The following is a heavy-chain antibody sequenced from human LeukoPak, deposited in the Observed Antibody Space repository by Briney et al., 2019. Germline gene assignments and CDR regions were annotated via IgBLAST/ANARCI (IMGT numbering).Heavy chain of an antibody. V-gene: IGHV3-23*01. CDR2: IGGSGGST. CDR3: AKGEDSSGWLDYYYGMDV. CDR1: GFTFSSYA. D-gene: IGHD6-19*01. Sequence: GGSLRLSCAASGFTFSSYAMSWVRQAPGKGLEWVSAIGGSGGSTYYADSVKGRFTISRDNSKNTLYLQMNSLRAEDTAVYYCAKGEDSSGWLDYYYGMDVWGQGTTVTVSS. J-gene: IGHJ6*02.